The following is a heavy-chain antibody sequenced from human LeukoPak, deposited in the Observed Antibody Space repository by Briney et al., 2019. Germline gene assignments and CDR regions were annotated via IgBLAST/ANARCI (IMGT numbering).Heavy chain of an antibody. CDR3: ARAWTYQLLAPHDAFDI. V-gene: IGHV1-2*02. Sequence: ASVKVSCKASGYTFTGYYMHWARQAPGQGLEWMGWINPNSGGTNYAQKFQGRVTMTRDTSISTAYMELSRLRSGDTAVYYCARAWTYQLLAPHDAFDIWGQGTMVTVSS. CDR1: GYTFTGYY. J-gene: IGHJ3*02. CDR2: INPNSGGT. D-gene: IGHD2-2*01.